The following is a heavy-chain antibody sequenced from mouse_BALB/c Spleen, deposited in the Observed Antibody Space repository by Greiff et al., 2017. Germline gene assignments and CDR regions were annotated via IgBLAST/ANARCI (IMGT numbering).Heavy chain of an antibody. J-gene: IGHJ2*01. V-gene: IGHV6-6*02. D-gene: IGHD3-1*01. CDR1: GFTFSSYW. CDR3: TGGYSSFDY. Sequence: EVMLVESGGGLVQPGGSMKLSCVASGFTFSSYWMSWVRQSPEKGLEWVAEIRLKSDNYATHYAESVKGKFTISRDDSKSRLYLQMNSLRAEDTGIYYCTGGYSSFDYWGQGTTLTVSS. CDR2: IRLKSDNYAT.